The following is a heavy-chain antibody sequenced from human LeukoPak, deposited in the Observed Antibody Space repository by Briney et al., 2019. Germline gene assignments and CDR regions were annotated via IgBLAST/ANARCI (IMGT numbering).Heavy chain of an antibody. CDR1: GGSFSGYY. J-gene: IGHJ5*02. CDR2: VNHSGST. V-gene: IGHV4-34*01. D-gene: IGHD3-22*01. Sequence: SETLSLTCAVYGGSFSGYYWSWIRPPPGKGLEWIGEVNHSGSTNYNPSLKSRVTISVDTSKNQFSLKLSSVTAADTAVYYCARAAPYYYDSSGYYCWFDPWGQGTLVTVSS. CDR3: ARAAPYYYDSSGYYCWFDP.